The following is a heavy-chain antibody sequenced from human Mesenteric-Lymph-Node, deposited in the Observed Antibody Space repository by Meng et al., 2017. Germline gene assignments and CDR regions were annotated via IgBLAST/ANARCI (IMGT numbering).Heavy chain of an antibody. CDR2: VYHNGVT. CDR3: ARGGATPMIIKY. D-gene: IGHD3-10*01. V-gene: IGHV4-34*02. CDR1: GGSLSGYY. J-gene: IGHJ4*02. Sequence: QVQLKQWGAEVVKPSETLSLNFAVYGGSLSGYYCSWIRQPPGKGLEWMGEVYHNGVTKYSPSLRSRVVISIDTSKNQFSLNLRSVSAADTAMYYCARGGATPMIIKYWGPGTLVTVSS.